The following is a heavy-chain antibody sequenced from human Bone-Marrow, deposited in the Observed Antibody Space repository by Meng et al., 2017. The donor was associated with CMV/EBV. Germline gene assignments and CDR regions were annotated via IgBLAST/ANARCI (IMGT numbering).Heavy chain of an antibody. V-gene: IGHV4-59*12. CDR2: IYYSGST. J-gene: IGHJ4*02. CDR3: ARVVYYDSSGTFDY. D-gene: IGHD3-22*01. Sequence: SETLSLTCTVSGGSISSYYWSWIRQPPGKGLEWIGYIYYSGSTNYNPSLKSRVTISVDTSKNQFSLKLSSVTAADTAVYYCARVVYYDSSGTFDYWGQGTLVTFSS. CDR1: GGSISSYY.